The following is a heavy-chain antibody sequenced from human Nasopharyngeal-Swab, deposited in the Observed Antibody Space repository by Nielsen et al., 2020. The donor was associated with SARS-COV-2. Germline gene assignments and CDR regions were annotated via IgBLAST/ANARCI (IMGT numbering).Heavy chain of an antibody. CDR3: AKNPYSSSFYWFDP. V-gene: IGHV3-23*01. CDR1: GFISNYA. D-gene: IGHD6-13*01. CDR2: ISGNGGAT. Sequence: ESLKISCAASGFISNYAMSWVRQAPGKGLEWVSGISGNGGATYYADSVKGRFTISRDNSKNTLSLQMNSLRADDTAVYYCAKNPYSSSFYWFDPWGQGTLVTVSS. J-gene: IGHJ5*02.